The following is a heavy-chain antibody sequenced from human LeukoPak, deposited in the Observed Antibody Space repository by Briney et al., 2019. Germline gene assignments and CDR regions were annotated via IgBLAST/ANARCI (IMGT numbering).Heavy chain of an antibody. Sequence: GGSLRLSCAASGFTFSSDEMNWVRQAPGKGLEWVSYISPGSSTIYYADSVKGRFTISRDNAKNSLYLQMNSLRDEDTAVYYCVKDLGRYRNNCFDYWGQGTLVTVSS. CDR1: GFTFSSDE. CDR3: VKDLGRYRNNCFDY. J-gene: IGHJ4*02. V-gene: IGHV3-48*02. CDR2: ISPGSSTI. D-gene: IGHD1-26*01.